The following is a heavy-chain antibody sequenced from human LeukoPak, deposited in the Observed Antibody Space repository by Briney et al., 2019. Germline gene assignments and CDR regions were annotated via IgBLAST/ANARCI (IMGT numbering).Heavy chain of an antibody. CDR1: GGSISSYY. J-gene: IGHJ6*02. CDR2: IYYSGST. V-gene: IGHV4-39*07. CDR3: ARDLRLYYYYGMDV. Sequence: SETLSLTCTVSGGSISSYYWSWIRQPPGKGLEWIGSIYYSGSTYYNPSLKSRVTISVDTSKNQFSLKLSSVTAADTAVYYCARDLRLYYYYGMDVWGQGTTVTVSS.